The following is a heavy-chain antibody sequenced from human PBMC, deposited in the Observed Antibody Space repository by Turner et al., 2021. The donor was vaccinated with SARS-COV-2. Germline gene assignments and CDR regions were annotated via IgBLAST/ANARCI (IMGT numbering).Heavy chain of an antibody. CDR1: GFTFSSYG. J-gene: IGHJ4*02. CDR3: AKQLGLYSNPMYYFDY. CDR2: ISYDGNNK. V-gene: IGHV3-30*18. D-gene: IGHD4-4*01. Sequence: QVQRVESGGGVVKPGTSLRPSCAAYGFTFSSYGMHWVRQAPGKGLGWVAVISYDGNNKYYADSVKGRFTISRDNSKNTLYLQMNSLRAEDTAVYYCAKQLGLYSNPMYYFDYWGQGTLVTVSS.